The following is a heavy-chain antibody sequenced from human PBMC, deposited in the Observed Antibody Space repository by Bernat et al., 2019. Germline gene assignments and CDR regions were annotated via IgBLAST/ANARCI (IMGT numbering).Heavy chain of an antibody. Sequence: QLQLQESVPGLVKPSETLSLTCTVSGGSISSSSYYWGWIRQPPGKGLEWIGSIYYSGRTYYNPSLKSRVTISGETSKKQFSLKLSLGTAADTAVEYCARHVRGGWGSTRRGDYWGQGNLVNVSS. CDR3: ARHVRGGWGSTRRGDY. D-gene: IGHD3-16*01. V-gene: IGHV4-39*01. CDR2: IYYSGRT. CDR1: GGSISSSSYY. J-gene: IGHJ4*02.